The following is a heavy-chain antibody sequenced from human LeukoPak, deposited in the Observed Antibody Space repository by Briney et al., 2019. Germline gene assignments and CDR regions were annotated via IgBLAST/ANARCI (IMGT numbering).Heavy chain of an antibody. CDR2: IYPRDGST. CDR1: GYSFTSNY. CDR3: ARDQEAFDY. Sequence: ASVKVSCKASGYSFTSNYIHWVRQAPGQGLEWMGMIYPRDGSTSYAQKFQGRVTVTRDTSTSTVHMELSGLRSEDAAVYYCARDQEAFDYWGQGTLVTVSS. V-gene: IGHV1-46*01. J-gene: IGHJ4*02.